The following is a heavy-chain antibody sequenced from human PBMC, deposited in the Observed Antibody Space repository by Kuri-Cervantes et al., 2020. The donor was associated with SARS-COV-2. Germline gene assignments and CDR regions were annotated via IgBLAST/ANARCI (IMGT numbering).Heavy chain of an antibody. V-gene: IGHV1-2*02. J-gene: IGHJ6*03. CDR1: GYTFTDYY. CDR2: INPNSGGT. Sequence: ASVKVSCKAAGYTFTDYYMHWVRQAPGQGLEWMGWINPNSGGTNYAQKFQGRVTMTRDTSISTAYMELSRLRSDDTAVYYCASNPPYCSSTSCYKYYYYMDVWGKGTTVTVSS. D-gene: IGHD2-2*01. CDR3: ASNPPYCSSTSCYKYYYYMDV.